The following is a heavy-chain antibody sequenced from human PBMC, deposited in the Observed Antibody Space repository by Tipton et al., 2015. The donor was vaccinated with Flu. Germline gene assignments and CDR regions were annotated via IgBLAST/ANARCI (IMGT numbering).Heavy chain of an antibody. CDR2: IKSRSDGGTA. J-gene: IGHJ4*02. CDR3: ATYCRGGWCYPFGWN. CDR1: GFTFNKAW. V-gene: IGHV3-15*01. Sequence: SLRLSCAASGFTFNKAWMSWVRQAPGKGLEWVGRIKSRSDGGTADYITPVKGRFTISRDDSEDTLYLQMNSLETEDTALYYCATYCRGGWCYPFGWNWGQGTLVTVSS. D-gene: IGHD2-15*01.